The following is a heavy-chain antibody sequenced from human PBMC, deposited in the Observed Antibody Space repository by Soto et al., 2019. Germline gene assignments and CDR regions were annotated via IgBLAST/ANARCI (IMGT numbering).Heavy chain of an antibody. Sequence: PSDTLSLTCTVSGGSISSSSYYWGWIRQPPGKGLEWIGSIYYSGSTYYNPSLKSRVTISVDTSKNQFSLKLSSVTAADTAVYYCARPEMGGYCSGGSCSWGQGTLVTVSS. D-gene: IGHD2-15*01. CDR1: GGSISSSSYY. CDR3: ARPEMGGYCSGGSCS. CDR2: IYYSGST. V-gene: IGHV4-39*01. J-gene: IGHJ4*02.